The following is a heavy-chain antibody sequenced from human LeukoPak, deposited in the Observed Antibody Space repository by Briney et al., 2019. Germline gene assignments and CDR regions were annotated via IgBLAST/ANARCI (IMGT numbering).Heavy chain of an antibody. D-gene: IGHD3-16*01. V-gene: IGHV3-43*02. CDR3: ARAVGPFDY. CDR2: INEDGGKT. CDR1: GFSFDDYP. J-gene: IGHJ4*02. Sequence: GVSLRLSCAASGFSFDDYPMHWVRQAPGKGLEWVSLINEDGGKTFYADSVKGRFTISRDNSKNTVYLQMNTLRDEDTAVYYCARAVGPFDYWGQGTLVTVSS.